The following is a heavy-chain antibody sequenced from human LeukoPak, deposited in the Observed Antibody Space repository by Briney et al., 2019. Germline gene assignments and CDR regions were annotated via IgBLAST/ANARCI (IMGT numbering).Heavy chain of an antibody. J-gene: IGHJ4*02. CDR1: GHTFTVYY. CDR3: AQSSGWDSLKY. D-gene: IGHD6-19*01. Sequence: GASVKVSCTASGHTFTVYYMHWVRQAPGQGLERMGWINPNSGGTNHAQKFQGRVSMTRDTSISTAYMELSRLRSDDTAVYYCAQSSGWDSLKYWGQGTLVTVSS. V-gene: IGHV1-2*02. CDR2: INPNSGGT.